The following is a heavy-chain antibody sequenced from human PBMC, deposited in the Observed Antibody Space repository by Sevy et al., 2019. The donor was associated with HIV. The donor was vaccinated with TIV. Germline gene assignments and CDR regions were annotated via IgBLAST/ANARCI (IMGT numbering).Heavy chain of an antibody. Sequence: GGSLRLSCAASGFTFSSSGMHWLRQAPGNGLEWVTFIGHDANNQQYADSVKGRFAISRDNSKNTIYLQMHSLRVEDTAVYYCAKDLWYGMDVWGKGTTVTVSS. V-gene: IGHV3-30*02. D-gene: IGHD3-10*01. J-gene: IGHJ6*04. CDR1: GFTFSSSG. CDR3: AKDLWYGMDV. CDR2: IGHDANNQ.